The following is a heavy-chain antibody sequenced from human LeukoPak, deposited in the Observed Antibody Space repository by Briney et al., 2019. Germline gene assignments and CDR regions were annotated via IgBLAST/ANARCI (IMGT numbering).Heavy chain of an antibody. D-gene: IGHD3-16*01. Sequence: GGSLTLSCEASGSGFTFGNFAMSWVRQAPGKGLEWVSGISGSGYYTYYADSVKGRFTISRDNSKNTLYIQMNSLRAEDTAVYYCVKDGSWGDYYFYFYMDVWGKGTTVTVSS. CDR1: GSGFTFGNFA. CDR2: ISGSGYYT. CDR3: VKDGSWGDYYFYFYMDV. V-gene: IGHV3-23*01. J-gene: IGHJ6*03.